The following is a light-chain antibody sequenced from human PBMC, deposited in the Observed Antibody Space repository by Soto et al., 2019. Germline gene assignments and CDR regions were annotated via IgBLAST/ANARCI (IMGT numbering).Light chain of an antibody. CDR3: QSYDSSLSAVV. J-gene: IGLJ2*01. CDR1: SSNIGAGYD. Sequence: QSVRTQPPSVSRAPGQRVTISCTGSSSNIGAGYDVHWYQQLPGTAPKLLIYGNSNRPSGVPDRFSGSKSGTSASLAITGLQAEDEAYYYCQSYDSSLSAVVFGGGTKVTVL. CDR2: GNS. V-gene: IGLV1-40*01.